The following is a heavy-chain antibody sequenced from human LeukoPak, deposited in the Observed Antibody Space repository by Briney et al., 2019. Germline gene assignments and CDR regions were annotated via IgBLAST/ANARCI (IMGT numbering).Heavy chain of an antibody. Sequence: GGSLRLSCAASGFTFSSYGMHWVRQAPGKGLEWVAVISYDGSNKYYADSVKGRFTISRDNSKNSLYLQMNSLKVEDTAIYYCARDNWVDCWGQGTLVTVSS. CDR1: GFTFSSYG. CDR3: ARDNWVDC. V-gene: IGHV3-30*12. J-gene: IGHJ5*01. CDR2: ISYDGSNK.